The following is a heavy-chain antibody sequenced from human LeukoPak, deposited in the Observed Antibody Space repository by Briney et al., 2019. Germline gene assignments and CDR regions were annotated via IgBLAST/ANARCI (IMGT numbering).Heavy chain of an antibody. D-gene: IGHD2-2*01. CDR3: ARGPYYCSSTSCYLFRPPSFDY. V-gene: IGHV4-34*01. CDR2: INHSGST. CDR1: GGSFSGYY. J-gene: IGHJ4*02. Sequence: PSETLSLTCAVYGGSFSGYYWSWVRQPPGKGREWVGEINHSGSTNYNPSLKSRVTISVDPSKNQFSLKLSSVTAADTAVYYCARGPYYCSSTSCYLFRPPSFDYWGQGTLVTVSS.